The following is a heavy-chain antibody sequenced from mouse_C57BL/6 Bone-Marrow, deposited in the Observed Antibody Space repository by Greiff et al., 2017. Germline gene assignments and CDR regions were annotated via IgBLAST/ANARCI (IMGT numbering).Heavy chain of an antibody. CDR2: IDPEDGDT. CDR1: GFNITDYY. Sequence: EVQLQQSGAELVRPGASVKLSCTASGFNITDYYMHWVKQRPEQGLEWIGRIDPEDGDTEYAPKFQGKATMTADTASNTAYLQLSSLTSEDTAVDYCTTTVTTVVDRDYWGQGTSVTVSS. CDR3: TTTVTTVVDRDY. V-gene: IGHV14-1*01. J-gene: IGHJ4*01. D-gene: IGHD1-1*01.